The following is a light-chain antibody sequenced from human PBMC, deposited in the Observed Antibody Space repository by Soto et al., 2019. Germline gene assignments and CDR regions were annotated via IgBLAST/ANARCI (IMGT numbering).Light chain of an antibody. CDR1: SSDVGDYKY. V-gene: IGLV2-14*01. J-gene: IGLJ1*01. Sequence: QSALTQPASVSGSPGQSITISCTGASSDVGDYKYVSWYQQHPGKVPKLMIYDVSNRPSGVSNRFSGSKSGNTASLTISGLQAEDEADYYCNSYTSSNIYVFGTGTKVTVL. CDR3: NSYTSSNIYV. CDR2: DVS.